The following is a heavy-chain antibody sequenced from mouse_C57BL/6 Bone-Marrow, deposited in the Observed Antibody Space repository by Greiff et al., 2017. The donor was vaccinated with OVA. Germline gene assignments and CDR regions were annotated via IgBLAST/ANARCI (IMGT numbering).Heavy chain of an antibody. D-gene: IGHD4-1*01. Sequence: LQESGAELVRPGPSVKMSCKASGYTFTNYWIGWAKQRPGHGLEWIGDIYPGGGYTNYNEKFKGKATLTADKSSSTAYMQFSSLTSEDSAIYYCATLTGTGFAYWGQGTLVTVSA. CDR1: GYTFTNYW. V-gene: IGHV1-63*01. CDR3: ATLTGTGFAY. CDR2: IYPGGGYT. J-gene: IGHJ3*01.